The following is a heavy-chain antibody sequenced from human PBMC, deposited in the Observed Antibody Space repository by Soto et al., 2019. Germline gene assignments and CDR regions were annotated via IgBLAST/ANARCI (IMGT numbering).Heavy chain of an antibody. CDR3: AGAVYGSGSYPTFDS. J-gene: IGHJ4*02. V-gene: IGHV5-51*01. D-gene: IGHD3-10*01. CDR1: GLTFSTFA. CDR2: IYPGDFDT. Sequence: GGSLRLSCAVSGLTFSTFAMNWVRQAPGGGLEWMGIIYPGDFDTRYSPSFQGQVSISVDKSIITAYLQWSSLKASDTAMYYCAGAVYGSGSYPTFDSWGQGTLVTVSS.